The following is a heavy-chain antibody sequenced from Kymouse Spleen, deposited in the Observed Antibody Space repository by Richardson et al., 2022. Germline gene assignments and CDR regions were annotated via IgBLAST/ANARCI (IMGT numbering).Heavy chain of an antibody. Sequence: EVQLVESGGGLVQPGGSLRLSCAASGFTFSSYWMSWVRQAPGKGLEWVANIKQDGSEKYYVDSVKGRFTISRDNAKNSLYLQMNSLRAEDTAVYYCARQSSIAARPDAFDIWGQGTMVTVSS. J-gene: IGHJ3*02. V-gene: IGHV3-7*01. D-gene: IGHD6-6*01. CDR3: ARQSSIAARPDAFDI. CDR2: IKQDGSEK. CDR1: GFTFSSYW.